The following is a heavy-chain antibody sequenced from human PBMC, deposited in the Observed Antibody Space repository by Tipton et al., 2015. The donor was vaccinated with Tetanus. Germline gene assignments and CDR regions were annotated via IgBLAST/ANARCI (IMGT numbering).Heavy chain of an antibody. CDR2: ISGSGGRK. Sequence: SLRLSCAASGFTFSSYAMTWVRQAPGKGLEWVSGISGSGGRKYYADSVKGRFTTSRDNSKNTLNLQMNSLRAEDTAVYYCAKLSRDPEYYYSGMDVWGQGTTVTVSS. CDR1: GFTFSSYA. CDR3: AKLSRDPEYYYSGMDV. V-gene: IGHV3-23*01. D-gene: IGHD5-24*01. J-gene: IGHJ6*02.